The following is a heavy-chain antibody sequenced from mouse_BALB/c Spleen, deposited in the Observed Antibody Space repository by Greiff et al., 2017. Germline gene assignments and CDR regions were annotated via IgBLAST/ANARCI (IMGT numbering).Heavy chain of an antibody. J-gene: IGHJ3*01. Sequence: EVQRVESGPELVKPGASMKISCKASGYSFTGYTMNWVKQSHGKNLEWIGLINPYNGGTSYNQKFKGKATLTVDKSSSTAYMQLNSLTSEDSAVYYCAREYGNYVFAYWGQGTLVTVSA. CDR1: GYSFTGYT. D-gene: IGHD2-10*02. CDR3: AREYGNYVFAY. CDR2: INPYNGGT. V-gene: IGHV1S135*01.